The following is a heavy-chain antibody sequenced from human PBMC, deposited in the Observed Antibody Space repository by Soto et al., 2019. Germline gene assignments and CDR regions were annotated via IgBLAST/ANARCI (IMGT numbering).Heavy chain of an antibody. CDR1: GFTFSSYA. D-gene: IGHD3-22*01. J-gene: IGHJ4*02. CDR2: ISYEGSNK. V-gene: IGHV3-30-3*01. Sequence: QVQLVESGGGVVQPGRSLRLSCAASGFTFSSYAMHWVRQAPGKGLEWVAVISYEGSNKYYADSVKGRFTISRDNSKNTRYLQMNSLRAEDTAVYYCASGGGASYYYDSSGYCPDYWGQGTLVTVSS. CDR3: ASGGGASYYYDSSGYCPDY.